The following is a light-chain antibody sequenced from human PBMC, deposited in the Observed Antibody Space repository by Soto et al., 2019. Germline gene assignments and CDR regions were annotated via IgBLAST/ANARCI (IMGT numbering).Light chain of an antibody. CDR1: SSDVGGYNY. CDR2: EVT. V-gene: IGLV2-14*01. Sequence: QSVLTQPASVSGSPGQSITISCIGTSSDVGGYNYVSWYQQHPGKAPKLMIYEVTNRPSGVSNRFSGSKSGNTASLTISGLQAEDEAHYYCSSYAGTNTFLFGTGTKVTVL. J-gene: IGLJ1*01. CDR3: SSYAGTNTFL.